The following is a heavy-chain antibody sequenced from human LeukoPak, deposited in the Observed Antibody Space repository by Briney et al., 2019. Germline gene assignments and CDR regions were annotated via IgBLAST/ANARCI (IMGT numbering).Heavy chain of an antibody. CDR3: ARAITYDYVWGSYRSGRAFDI. CDR1: GFSFSSYA. D-gene: IGHD3-16*02. Sequence: GGSLRLSCAASGFSFSSYAMHWFRQAPGKGLEWMALISYDASIIYYADSVRGRFTISRDNSKDTLYLQMNSLRAEDTAVYYCARAITYDYVWGSYRSGRAFDIWGQGTMVTVSS. V-gene: IGHV3-30*04. J-gene: IGHJ3*02. CDR2: ISYDASII.